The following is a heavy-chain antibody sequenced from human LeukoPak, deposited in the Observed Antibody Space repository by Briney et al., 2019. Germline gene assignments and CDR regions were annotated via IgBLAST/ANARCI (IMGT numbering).Heavy chain of an antibody. D-gene: IGHD2-2*01. J-gene: IGHJ3*02. CDR2: IYPGDSDT. V-gene: IGHV5-51*01. CDR3: ARPLPQDQLLPHDAFDI. CDR1: GYSFTSYW. Sequence: GESLKISCKGSGYSFTSYWIGWVRQMPGKGLEWMGIIYPGDSDTRYSPSFQGQVTISADKSISTAYLQWSSLKASDTAMYYCARPLPQDQLLPHDAFDIWGQGTMVTVSS.